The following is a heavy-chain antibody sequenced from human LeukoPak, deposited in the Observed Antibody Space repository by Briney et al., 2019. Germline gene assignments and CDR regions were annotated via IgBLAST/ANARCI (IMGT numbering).Heavy chain of an antibody. V-gene: IGHV4-39*07. J-gene: IGHJ6*03. CDR1: GGSISSSSYY. CDR2: IYHSGST. Sequence: KTSETLSLTCTVSGGSISSSSYYWGWIRQPPGKGLEWIGSIYHSGSTYYNPSLKSRVTISVDTSKNQFSLKLNSVTAADTAFYYCARGKGVAIFGVVRPHRPYCMDVWGKGTTVTVSS. CDR3: ARGKGVAIFGVVRPHRPYCMDV. D-gene: IGHD3-3*01.